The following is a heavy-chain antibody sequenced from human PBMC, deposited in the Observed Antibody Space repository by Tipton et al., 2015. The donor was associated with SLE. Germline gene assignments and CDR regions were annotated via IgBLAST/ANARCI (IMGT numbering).Heavy chain of an antibody. CDR3: AKDSSYDHFDY. CDR1: GFTFSSYA. CDR2: IYSGGST. J-gene: IGHJ4*02. D-gene: IGHD5-12*01. V-gene: IGHV3-23*03. Sequence: SLRLSCAASGFTFSSYAMSWVRQAPGKGLEWVSVIYSGGSTYYVDSVKGRFTISRDNSKNTLYLQMNSLRVEDMAVYYCAKDSSYDHFDYWGQGTLVTVSS.